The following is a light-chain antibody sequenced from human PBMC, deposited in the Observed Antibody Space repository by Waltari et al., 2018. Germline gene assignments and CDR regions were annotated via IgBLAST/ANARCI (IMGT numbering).Light chain of an antibody. V-gene: IGLV3-21*02. Sequence: SHVLTQPPSVSVAPGQTATLTCGGNSLGTTGFHWYQQKPGQAPVLVVYADSDRPSGIPERFSGSNSGDTATLTISRVEAGDEADYYCQVLDSSHDRFWVFGGGTKLTVL. CDR1: SLGTTG. CDR2: ADS. J-gene: IGLJ3*02. CDR3: QVLDSSHDRFWV.